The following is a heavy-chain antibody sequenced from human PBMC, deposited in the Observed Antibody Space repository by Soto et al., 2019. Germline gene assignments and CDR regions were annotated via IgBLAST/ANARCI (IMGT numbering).Heavy chain of an antibody. V-gene: IGHV4-59*08. CDR1: GGSISSYY. CDR2: VHHSWGS. J-gene: IGHJ6*02. Sequence: QVQLQESGPGLVKPSETLSLSCTVSGGSISSYYWSWFRQSPGKRMEWIGYVHHSWGSSYNPSLQSRVAISLATSKSQFSLKVTSVTATDAAFYYCARQGFVPLHGLVDVWGQGTTVTVSS. CDR3: ARQGFVPLHGLVDV. D-gene: IGHD3-10*01.